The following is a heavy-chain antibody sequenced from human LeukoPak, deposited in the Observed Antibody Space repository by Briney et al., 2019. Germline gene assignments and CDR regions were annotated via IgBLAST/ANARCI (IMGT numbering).Heavy chain of an antibody. J-gene: IGHJ3*01. CDR2: DYYSGSI. Sequence: SETLSLTCTVSAGSINNHYWNWIRQPPGKGLEWIGYDYYSGSINYNPSLKSRVTISVDTSKTHFSLKLNSVTAADTAVYYCARRRKVAATGDAFDVWGQGTVVTVSS. V-gene: IGHV4-59*08. D-gene: IGHD5-12*01. CDR3: ARRRKVAATGDAFDV. CDR1: AGSINNHY.